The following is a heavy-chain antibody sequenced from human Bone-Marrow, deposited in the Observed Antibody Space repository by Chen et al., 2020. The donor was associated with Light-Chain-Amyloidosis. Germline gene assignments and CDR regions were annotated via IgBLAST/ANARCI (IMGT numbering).Heavy chain of an antibody. V-gene: IGHV3-53*02. CDR1: GFTVRGNY. CDR3: ARETSGSGWTFMDV. CDR2: IYPGGNT. Sequence: DVQLVETGGDLIQPGGSLRLSCAASGFTVRGNYMSWVRQAPGKGLEWVSLIYPGGNTFYADSVRGRFTISRDSSDNTLYLQMNSLRAGDTALYFCARETSGSGWTFMDVWGQGTTVIVSS. J-gene: IGHJ6*02. D-gene: IGHD6-19*01.